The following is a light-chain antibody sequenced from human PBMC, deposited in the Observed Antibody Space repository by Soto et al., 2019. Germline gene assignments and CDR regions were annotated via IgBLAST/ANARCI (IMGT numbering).Light chain of an antibody. CDR2: TNN. J-gene: IGLJ1*01. Sequence: QSLLTQPPSASATPGQRVTISCSGSNSNIGTNTVNWYQQLPGTAPRLLIYTNNQRPSGVPQRFSGSKTGTSASLAIGGLQSEDGADYYCAAWDDSLGAYVFGTGPKLTVL. V-gene: IGLV1-44*01. CDR3: AAWDDSLGAYV. CDR1: NSNIGTNT.